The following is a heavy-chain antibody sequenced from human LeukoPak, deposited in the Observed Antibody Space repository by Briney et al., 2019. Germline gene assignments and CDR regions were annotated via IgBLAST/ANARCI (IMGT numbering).Heavy chain of an antibody. CDR2: FDPEDGET. CDR3: ASLGYYDSSSPARPGY. V-gene: IGHV1-24*01. J-gene: IGHJ4*02. Sequence: ASVKVSCTVSGYTLTELSMHSVRQAPGNGLEWMGGFDPEDGETIYAQKFQGRVTMTEDTSTDTAYMELSSLRSEDTAVYYCASLGYYDSSSPARPGYWGQGTLVTVSS. CDR1: GYTLTELS. D-gene: IGHD3-22*01.